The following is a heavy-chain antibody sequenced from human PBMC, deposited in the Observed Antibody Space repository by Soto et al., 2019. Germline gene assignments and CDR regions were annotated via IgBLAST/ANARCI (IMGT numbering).Heavy chain of an antibody. J-gene: IGHJ4*02. V-gene: IGHV4-31*03. CDR1: GESISSGCYY. CDR3: ARASSSSSAADY. D-gene: IGHD6-6*01. Sequence: QVQLQESGPGLVKASQTLSLICSVSGESISSGCYYWSWIRHHPGKGLECIGYIYDSERAYYNPSLKSRVTISMDTSKNHFAMKLSSVTAADTAVYYCARASSSSSAADYWVQGTLITVSS. CDR2: IYDSERA.